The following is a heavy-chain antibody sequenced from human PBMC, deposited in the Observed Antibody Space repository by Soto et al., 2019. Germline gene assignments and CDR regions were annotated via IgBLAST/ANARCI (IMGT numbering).Heavy chain of an antibody. D-gene: IGHD6-13*01. CDR3: ARDASGDNAGSRWYVYYYYYYGMDV. Sequence: GGSLRLSWAASGFTFSSYAMRWVRQAPGKGLEWVEVISYDGSNKYYADSVKGRFTISRDNSKNTLYLQMNSLRAEDTAVYYCARDASGDNAGSRWYVYYYYYYGMDVWGQGTTVTVSS. V-gene: IGHV3-30-3*01. J-gene: IGHJ6*02. CDR2: ISYDGSNK. CDR1: GFTFSSYA.